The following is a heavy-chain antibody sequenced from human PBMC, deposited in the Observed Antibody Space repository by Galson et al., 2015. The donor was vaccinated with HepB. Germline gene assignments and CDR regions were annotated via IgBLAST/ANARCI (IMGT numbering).Heavy chain of an antibody. CDR1: GFTFNNHA. CDR2: ISGNGHDT. V-gene: IGHV3-64D*09. J-gene: IGHJ3*01. D-gene: IGHD3-3*01. CDR3: VRDWTYDFWSGYFGAFDL. Sequence: SLRLSCPASGFTFNNHAIHWVRQAPGKGLEYVSVISGNGHDTYYAESVKGRFSVSRDNSRNWLFLQMSSLRPEDTAVYYCVRDWTYDFWSGYFGAFDLWGQGTLVTVSS.